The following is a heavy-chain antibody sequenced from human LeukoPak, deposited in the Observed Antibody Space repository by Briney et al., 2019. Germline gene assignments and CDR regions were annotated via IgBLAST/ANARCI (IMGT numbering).Heavy chain of an antibody. CDR2: ISGTGGTT. CDR1: GFTFNNYG. CDR3: ARGASTASSNFDY. Sequence: PGGSLRLSCAGSGFTFNNYGMTRVRQAPGKGLEWVSAISGTGGTTHYADSVKGRFTISRDNSKNTLYLQMNSLRAEDTAVYFCARGASTASSNFDYWGQGTLLTVSS. J-gene: IGHJ4*02. V-gene: IGHV3-23*01. D-gene: IGHD2-2*01.